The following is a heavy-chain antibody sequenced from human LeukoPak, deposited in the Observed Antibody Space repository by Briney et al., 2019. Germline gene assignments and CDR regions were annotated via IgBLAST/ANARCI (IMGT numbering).Heavy chain of an antibody. CDR3: ARHSELELRH. CDR2: IRSKAYNYAT. Sequence: GGSLRLSCAASGFTFSGSTMYWVRQASGKGLEWVGRIRSKAYNYATAYAASVKSRFTISRDDSKNTAYLHMNSLKTEDTAVYYCARHSELELRHWGQGTLVTVSS. D-gene: IGHD1-1*01. J-gene: IGHJ4*02. V-gene: IGHV3-73*01. CDR1: GFTFSGST.